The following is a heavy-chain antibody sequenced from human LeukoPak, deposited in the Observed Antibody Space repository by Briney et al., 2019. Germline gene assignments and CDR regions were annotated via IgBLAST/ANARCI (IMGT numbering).Heavy chain of an antibody. J-gene: IGHJ6*03. CDR3: ARGPPHGTMVGYYYYYMDV. V-gene: IGHV4-59*01. Sequence: SETLSLTCTVSGGSLSGYDWSWIRQPPGKGLEWIGHIYYRGSTNYNPPLKSRVTISVDTSKKQFSLKLSSVTAADTAVYYCARGPPHGTMVGYYYYYMDVWGKGTTVTVSS. CDR2: IYYRGST. CDR1: GGSLSGYD. D-gene: IGHD4/OR15-4a*01.